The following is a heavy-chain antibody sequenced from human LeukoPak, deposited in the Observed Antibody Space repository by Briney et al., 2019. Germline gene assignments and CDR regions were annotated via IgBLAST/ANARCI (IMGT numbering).Heavy chain of an antibody. Sequence: GGSLRLSCAASGFTFSNAWMTWVRQAPGKGLEWVGRIKSKTDGGTTDYAALVKGRFTISRDDSKKTLYLQMNSLKTEDTAVYYCTTKYTSSWSPTNWGQGTLVTVSS. CDR3: TTKYTSSWSPTN. CDR2: IKSKTDGGTT. V-gene: IGHV3-15*01. D-gene: IGHD6-13*01. CDR1: GFTFSNAW. J-gene: IGHJ4*02.